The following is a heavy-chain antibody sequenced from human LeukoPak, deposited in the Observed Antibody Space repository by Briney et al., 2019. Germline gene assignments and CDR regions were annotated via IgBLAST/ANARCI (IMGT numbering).Heavy chain of an antibody. CDR2: IYSGGST. D-gene: IGHD3-22*01. CDR3: ARASSGPYYFDY. V-gene: IGHV3-66*01. Sequence: PGGSLRLSCAASGFTVSSNYMSWVRQAPGKGLEWVSVIYSGGSTYYADSVKGRFTISRDNSKNTLYLQMNSLRAEDTAVYYCARASSGPYYFDYWGQGTLSTVSS. CDR1: GFTVSSNY. J-gene: IGHJ4*02.